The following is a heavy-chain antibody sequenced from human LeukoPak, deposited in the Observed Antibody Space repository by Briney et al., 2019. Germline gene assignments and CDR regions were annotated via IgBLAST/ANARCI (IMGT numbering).Heavy chain of an antibody. CDR3: ARDPTCTSTTCWNWFDP. CDR1: ASSFSIYA. Sequence: ASVTLSRTCSASSFSIYAISLVRHPPAPGHELVGVTIPIFGTANYAQKFQGRVTISTDEPTSTAYMELSSLRSEDTAVYYCARDPTCTSTTCWNWFDPWGQGTLVTVSS. V-gene: IGHV1-69*05. CDR2: TIPIFGTA. J-gene: IGHJ5*02. D-gene: IGHD2-2*01.